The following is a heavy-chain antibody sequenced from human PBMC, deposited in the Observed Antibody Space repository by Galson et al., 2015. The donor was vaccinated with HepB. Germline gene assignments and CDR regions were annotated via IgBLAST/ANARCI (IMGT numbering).Heavy chain of an antibody. D-gene: IGHD2-15*01. CDR3: AKGTCSGGGCNPHFDQ. Sequence: SLRLSCAASGFSFSIYGMHWVRQAPGKGLEWVAVIWNDGRNKYYADSVKGRFTISRDNSKNTLDLQMNSLRVEDTAVYYCAKGTCSGGGCNPHFDQWGQGTLVTVSS. J-gene: IGHJ4*02. CDR1: GFSFSIYG. V-gene: IGHV3-33*06. CDR2: IWNDGRNK.